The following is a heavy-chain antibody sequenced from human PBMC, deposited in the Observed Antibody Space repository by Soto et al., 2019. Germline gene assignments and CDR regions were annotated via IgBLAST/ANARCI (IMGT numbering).Heavy chain of an antibody. D-gene: IGHD1-26*01. J-gene: IGHJ6*02. V-gene: IGHV3-9*01. CDR3: PKVVLQATHPRYYFYGMDV. CDR1: GFNFADYA. CDR2: ISWDGGRI. Sequence: PGGSLRLSCVASGFNFADYAMHWVRQAPGEGPEWVSGISWDGGRIGYADSVKGRFSISRDNATKSRFLQLNSLRPEDSVMYYCPKVVLQATHPRYYFYGMDVWGQGTTVTVSS.